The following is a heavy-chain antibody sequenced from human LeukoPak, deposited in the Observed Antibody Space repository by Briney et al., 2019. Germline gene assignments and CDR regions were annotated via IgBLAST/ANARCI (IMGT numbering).Heavy chain of an antibody. CDR3: ARDFPVWLDLDYDDYVDI. D-gene: IGHD4-17*01. CDR1: GYTFTSYG. CDR2: ISVYNGNT. V-gene: IGHV1-18*01. Sequence: ASVKVSCKASGYTFTSYGISWVRQAPGQGLEWMGWISVYNGNTNYAQKLQGRVTMTTDTSTSTAYMELRSLRSDDTAVYYCARDFPVWLDLDYDDYVDIWGQGTMVTVSS. J-gene: IGHJ3*02.